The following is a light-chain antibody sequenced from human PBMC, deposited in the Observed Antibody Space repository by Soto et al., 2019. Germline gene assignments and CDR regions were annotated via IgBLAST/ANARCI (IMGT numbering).Light chain of an antibody. J-gene: IGKJ1*01. V-gene: IGKV3-20*01. CDR3: QKYGNSRGT. Sequence: EKGLNQSPGTLAVSPGERTTLSCRASQSISSSYLAWYQQKPGQAPRLLIYGASSRATGIPDRFSGSGSGTDFTRTIIGLEPFYFAVDYCQKYGNSRGTFGQGS. CDR2: GAS. CDR1: QSISSSY.